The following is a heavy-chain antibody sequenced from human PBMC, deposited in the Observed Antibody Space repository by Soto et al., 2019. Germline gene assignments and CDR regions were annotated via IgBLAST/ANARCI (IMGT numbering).Heavy chain of an antibody. CDR3: ARDCRDRSWALYYYGMDV. V-gene: IGHV4-31*03. J-gene: IGHJ6*02. CDR1: GGSISSGGYY. CDR2: IYYSGST. D-gene: IGHD1-26*01. Sequence: PSETLSLTCTVSGGSISSGGYYWSWIRQHPGKGLEWIGYIYYSGSTYYNPSLKSRVTISVDTSKNQFSLKLSSVTAADTAVYYCARDCRDRSWALYYYGMDVLGQGTTDTVSS.